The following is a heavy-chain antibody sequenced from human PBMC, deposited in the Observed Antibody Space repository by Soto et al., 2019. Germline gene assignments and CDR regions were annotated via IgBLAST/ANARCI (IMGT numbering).Heavy chain of an antibody. CDR2: ISWNSGSV. CDR1: GFTYDDYA. V-gene: IGHV3-9*01. CDR3: VKGHGAHYNEPGSD. Sequence: EVQVVESGGGLVQPGRSLRLSCAASGFTYDDYAMHWVRQAPGKGLEWVSGISWNSGSVGYADSVQGRFTISRDNAKNSLYLQMNSLRPEDTALYSCVKGHGAHYNEPGSDWGQGTLVTVSS. J-gene: IGHJ4*02. D-gene: IGHD3-10*01.